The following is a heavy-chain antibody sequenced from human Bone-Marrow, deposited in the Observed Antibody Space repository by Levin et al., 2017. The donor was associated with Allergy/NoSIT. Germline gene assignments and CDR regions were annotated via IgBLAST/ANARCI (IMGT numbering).Heavy chain of an antibody. J-gene: IGHJ3*02. CDR3: ARGYSYGYPPIDAFDS. CDR2: IGTAGDT. CDR1: GFTFSSYD. D-gene: IGHD5-18*01. Sequence: PGGSLRLSCAASGFTFSSYDMHWVRQATGKGLEWVSAIGTAGDTYYPGSVKGRFTISRENAKNSLYLQMNSLRAGDTAVYYCARGYSYGYPPIDAFDSWGQGTMVTVSS. V-gene: IGHV3-13*01.